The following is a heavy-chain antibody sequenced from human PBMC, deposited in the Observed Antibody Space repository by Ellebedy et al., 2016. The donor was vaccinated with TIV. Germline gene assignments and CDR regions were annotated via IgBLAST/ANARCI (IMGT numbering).Heavy chain of an antibody. CDR1: EGTFSGYI. V-gene: IGHV1-69*13. J-gene: IGHJ3*01. Sequence: AASVTVSCKASEGTFSGYIIRWVRQAPGQGLEWMGRIIPMFGTTNYAQDLQGRVTITADESTGPAYVEVNNLRSEDTAVYYCAREGQGPRVQAFDVWGQGTTVTVSS. CDR2: IIPMFGTT. CDR3: AREGQGPRVQAFDV.